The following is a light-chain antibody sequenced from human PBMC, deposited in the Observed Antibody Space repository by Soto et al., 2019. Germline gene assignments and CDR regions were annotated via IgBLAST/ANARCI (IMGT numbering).Light chain of an antibody. V-gene: IGKV1-5*01. CDR2: DAS. CDR1: QSISTW. J-gene: IGKJ1*01. CDR3: QQYNSYSSWT. Sequence: DIQMTQSPSTLSASVGDRVTITCRASQSISTWLAWFQQKPGKAPKLLIHDASSLESRVPSRFSGSGSGTQFTLTVSCLHPDDFATYYCQQYNSYSSWTFGQGTNVDIK.